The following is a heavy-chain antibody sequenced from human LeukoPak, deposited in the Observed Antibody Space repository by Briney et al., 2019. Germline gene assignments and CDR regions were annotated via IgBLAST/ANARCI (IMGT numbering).Heavy chain of an antibody. CDR2: IDPHRGGT. CDR1: GYSFTGYY. D-gene: IGHD2-15*01. J-gene: IGHJ3*02. CDR3: ARDACSGSRCYWRTHSFDI. V-gene: IGHV1-2*02. Sequence: ASVKVSCKASGYSFTGYYIHWVRQAPGQGLEYMGWIDPHRGGTKYTQNLQGRVTMTRDTSISTAYMELSRVTYDDKAVYYCARDACSGSRCYWRTHSFDIWGQGTMITVRS.